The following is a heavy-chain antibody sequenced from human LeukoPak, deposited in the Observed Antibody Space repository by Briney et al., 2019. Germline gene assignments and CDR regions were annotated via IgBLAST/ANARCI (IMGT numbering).Heavy chain of an antibody. CDR3: ASRRGRYDY. Sequence: SETLSLTCTISGGSISSGSYYWSCIRQTAGKGLEWIGRTSTTGSTNYNPSLKSRVTISVDTSKNQSSLKLSSLTAADTAVYYCASRRGRYDYWGQGTLVTVSS. V-gene: IGHV4-61*02. J-gene: IGHJ4*02. D-gene: IGHD5-24*01. CDR2: TSTTGST. CDR1: GGSISSGSYY.